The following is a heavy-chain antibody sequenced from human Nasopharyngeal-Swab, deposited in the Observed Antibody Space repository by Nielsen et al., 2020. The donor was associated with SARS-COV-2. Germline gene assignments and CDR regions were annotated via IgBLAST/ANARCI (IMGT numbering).Heavy chain of an antibody. CDR3: AKDFNVDTAMVTYYYGMDV. V-gene: IGHV3-9*01. Sequence: GGSLRLSCAASGFTFDDYAVHWVRQAPGKGLEWVSGISWNSGTTGYADSVKGRFTISRDNAKSSLYLQMNSLRAEDTALYYCAKDFNVDTAMVTYYYGMDVWGQGTTVTVSS. CDR1: GFTFDDYA. D-gene: IGHD5-18*01. J-gene: IGHJ6*02. CDR2: ISWNSGTT.